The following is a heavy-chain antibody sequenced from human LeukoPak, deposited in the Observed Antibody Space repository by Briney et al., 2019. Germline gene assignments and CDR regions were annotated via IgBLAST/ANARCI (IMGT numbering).Heavy chain of an antibody. Sequence: GGSLRLPCAASGFTVSSSTYMKWVRQAPGKGLELVSGIYTGGTTYYTDSVKGRFTISRDNPNNTLYPQMHRLRAEDTAVYYCAREISRFGIWGQGTLVTVSS. D-gene: IGHD3-16*01. CDR1: GFTVSSSTY. CDR3: AREISRFGI. V-gene: IGHV3-66*01. CDR2: IYTGGTT. J-gene: IGHJ4*02.